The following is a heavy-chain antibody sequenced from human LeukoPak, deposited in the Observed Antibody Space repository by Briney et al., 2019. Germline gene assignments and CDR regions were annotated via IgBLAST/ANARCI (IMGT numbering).Heavy chain of an antibody. D-gene: IGHD2-2*01. CDR3: ARHRGRYSRSLDF. Sequence: GGSLRLSCAASGFTFSSYGMHWVRQAPGKGLEWVAVISYDGSNKYYADSVKGRFTISRDNSKNTLYLQMNSLRAEDTAVYYCARHRGRYSRSLDFWGQGALVTVAS. CDR2: ISYDGSNK. V-gene: IGHV3-30*03. J-gene: IGHJ4*02. CDR1: GFTFSSYG.